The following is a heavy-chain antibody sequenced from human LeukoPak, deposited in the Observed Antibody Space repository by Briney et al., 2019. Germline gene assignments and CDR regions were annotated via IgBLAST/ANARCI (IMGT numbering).Heavy chain of an antibody. J-gene: IGHJ3*02. CDR2: ISGSSNTI. Sequence: GGSLRLSCAASGFTFSSYSMNWVRQAPGKGLEWISYISGSSNTIYQADSVKGRFTISRDNAKNSLYLQMNSLRDEDTAVYYCARDTSYASDIWGQGTMVTVSS. CDR3: ARDTSYASDI. V-gene: IGHV3-48*02. CDR1: GFTFSSYS.